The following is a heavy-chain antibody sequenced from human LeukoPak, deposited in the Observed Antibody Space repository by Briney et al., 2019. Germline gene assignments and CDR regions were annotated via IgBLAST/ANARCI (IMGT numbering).Heavy chain of an antibody. CDR2: ISSNGGST. Sequence: PGGSLRLSCAASGFTFSNYAMHWVRQAPGKGLEYVSAISSNGGSTYYANSVKGRFTISRDNSKNTLYLQMGSLRAEDMAVYYCAREGEVPAALDYWGQGTLVTVSS. D-gene: IGHD2-2*01. CDR1: GFTFSNYA. J-gene: IGHJ4*02. CDR3: AREGEVPAALDY. V-gene: IGHV3-64*01.